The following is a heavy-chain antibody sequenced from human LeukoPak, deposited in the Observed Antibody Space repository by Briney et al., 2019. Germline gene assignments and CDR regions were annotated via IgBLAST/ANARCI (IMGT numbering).Heavy chain of an antibody. D-gene: IGHD1-26*01. V-gene: IGHV1-69*13. CDR2: IIPILGTA. CDR3: ARGPYSGSYDYYFDY. Sequence: SVKVSCKDSGYAFTSYYMHSVRQAPRQGLDWNGGIIPILGTANYAQKFQGKVTITADESTGTAYMELSSLRSEDTAVYYCARGPYSGSYDYYFDYWGQGTLVTVSS. J-gene: IGHJ4*02. CDR1: GYAFTSYY.